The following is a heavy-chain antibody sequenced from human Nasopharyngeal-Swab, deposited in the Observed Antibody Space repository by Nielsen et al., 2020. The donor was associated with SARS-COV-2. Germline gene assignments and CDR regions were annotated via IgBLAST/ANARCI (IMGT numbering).Heavy chain of an antibody. Sequence: SDTLSPTCALYDGSSSGYYWTWIRQPQGKGLEWIGEINHSGSTNYNPSLKSRVTISTDTSKNQFSLRLTSVTAADTAVYYCARGGIGSGWNWFDPWGQGTLVTVSS. CDR2: INHSGST. D-gene: IGHD6-19*01. V-gene: IGHV4-34*01. CDR1: DGSSSGYY. CDR3: ARGGIGSGWNWFDP. J-gene: IGHJ5*02.